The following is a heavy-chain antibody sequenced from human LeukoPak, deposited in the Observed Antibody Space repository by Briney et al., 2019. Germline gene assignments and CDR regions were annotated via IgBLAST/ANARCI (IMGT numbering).Heavy chain of an antibody. V-gene: IGHV5-51*01. CDR2: IYPGDSDI. Sequence: GESLKISCKGSGYSFTSYWIGWVRQMPGKGLDWMGIIYPGDSDIRYSPPFQGQVTMSADKSISTAYLQWSSLKASDTAMYYCARTLSREIEVVLNGGWDAFDIWGQGTMVTVSS. CDR3: ARTLSREIEVVLNGGWDAFDI. CDR1: GYSFTSYW. D-gene: IGHD3-22*01. J-gene: IGHJ3*02.